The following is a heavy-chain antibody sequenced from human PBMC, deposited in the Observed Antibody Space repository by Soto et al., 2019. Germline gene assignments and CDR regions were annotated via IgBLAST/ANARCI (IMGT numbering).Heavy chain of an antibody. CDR2: IYYSGST. CDR3: ARYSYGQPFDY. V-gene: IGHV4-31*03. CDR1: GGSMRSEGYY. Sequence: PSETLSLTCSVSGGSMRSEGYYWSWIRQHPGKGLEWIGYIYYSGSTYYNPSLKSRVTISVDTSKNQFSLKLSSVTAADTAVYYCARYSYGQPFDYWGQGTLVTVSS. D-gene: IGHD5-18*01. J-gene: IGHJ4*02.